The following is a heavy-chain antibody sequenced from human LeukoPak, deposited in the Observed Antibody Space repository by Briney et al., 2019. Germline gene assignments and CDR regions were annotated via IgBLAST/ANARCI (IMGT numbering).Heavy chain of an antibody. V-gene: IGHV3-23*01. Sequence: PGGSLRLSRAASGFTFSSYAMSWVRQAPGKGLEWVSAISGSGGSTYYADSVKGRFTVSRDNSKNTLYLQMNSLRAEDTAVYYCAKVGLLWFGELSWDFDYWGQGTLVTVSS. CDR3: AKVGLLWFGELSWDFDY. D-gene: IGHD3-10*01. J-gene: IGHJ4*02. CDR1: GFTFSSYA. CDR2: ISGSGGST.